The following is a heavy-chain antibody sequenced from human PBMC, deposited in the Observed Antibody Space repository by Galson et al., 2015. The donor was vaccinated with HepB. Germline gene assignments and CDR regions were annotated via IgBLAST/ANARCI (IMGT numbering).Heavy chain of an antibody. CDR2: ISYDGSNK. CDR3: ARDNQWLGYFDY. Sequence: SLRLSCAASGFTFSSYAMHWVRQAPGKGLEWVAVISYDGSNKYYADSVKGRFTISRDNSKNTLYLQMNSLRAEDTAVYYCARDNQWLGYFDYWGQGTLVTVSS. CDR1: GFTFSSYA. V-gene: IGHV3-30*04. J-gene: IGHJ4*02. D-gene: IGHD6-19*01.